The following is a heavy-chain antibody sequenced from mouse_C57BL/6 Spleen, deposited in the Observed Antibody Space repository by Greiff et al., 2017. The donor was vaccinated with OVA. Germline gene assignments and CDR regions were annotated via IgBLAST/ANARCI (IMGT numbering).Heavy chain of an antibody. D-gene: IGHD2-4*01. CDR3: AREGLSYAMDY. CDR2: ISYDGSN. J-gene: IGHJ4*01. CDR1: GYSITSGYY. V-gene: IGHV3-6*01. Sequence: ESGPGLVKPSQSLSLTCSVTGYSITSGYYWNWIRQFPGNKLEWMGYISYDGSNNYNPSLKNRISITRDTSKNQFFLKLNSVTTEDTATYYCAREGLSYAMDYWGQGTSVTVSS.